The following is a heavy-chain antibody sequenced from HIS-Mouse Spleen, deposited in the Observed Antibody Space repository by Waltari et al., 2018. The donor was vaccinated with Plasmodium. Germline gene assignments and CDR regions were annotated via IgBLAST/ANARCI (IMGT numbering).Heavy chain of an antibody. CDR2: INPNSGGT. CDR3: ARVLGYKAAAGTFVEYFQH. J-gene: IGHJ1*01. D-gene: IGHD6-13*01. V-gene: IGHV1-2*02. CDR1: GYTFTGYY. Sequence: QVQLVQSGAEVKKPGASVKVSCKASGYTFTGYYMHWVRQAPGQGLEWMGWINPNSGGTNYAQKFQGRVTMTRDTSISTAYMELSRLSYDDTPVYSCARVLGYKAAAGTFVEYFQHWGQGTLVTVSS.